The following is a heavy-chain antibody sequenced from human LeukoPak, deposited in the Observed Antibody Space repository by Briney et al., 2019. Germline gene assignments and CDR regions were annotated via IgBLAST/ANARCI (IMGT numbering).Heavy chain of an antibody. V-gene: IGHV3-74*01. CDR1: GFTFTGYW. Sequence: GGSLRLSCAASGFTFTGYWMHWVRQAPGKGLVWVSRVNSDGSSITYADSVKGRFTISRDNAKNTLYLQMNSLRAEDTAVYYCARGRYYGMDVWGQGTTVTVSS. CDR2: VNSDGSSI. J-gene: IGHJ6*02. CDR3: ARGRYYGMDV.